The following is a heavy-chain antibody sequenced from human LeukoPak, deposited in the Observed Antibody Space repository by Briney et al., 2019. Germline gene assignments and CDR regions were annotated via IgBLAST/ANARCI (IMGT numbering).Heavy chain of an antibody. CDR3: ARPWGVVPAEIPFAAFDI. Sequence: GGSLRLSCAASGFTFSNYWMSWVRQAPGKGLEWVANIKQDGSEKFYVDSVKGRFTISRDNAKNSLYLQMNSLRAEDTAVYYCARPWGVVPAEIPFAAFDIWGQGTMVTVSS. CDR1: GFTFSNYW. V-gene: IGHV3-7*01. D-gene: IGHD2-2*01. CDR2: IKQDGSEK. J-gene: IGHJ3*02.